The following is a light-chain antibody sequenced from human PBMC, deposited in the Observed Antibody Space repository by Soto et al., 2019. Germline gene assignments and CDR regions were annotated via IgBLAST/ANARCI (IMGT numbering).Light chain of an antibody. CDR1: QEITDD. J-gene: IGKJ1*01. CDR2: GAS. V-gene: IGKV1-6*01. CDR3: LQNHSSPRT. Sequence: AIQMTQSPSSLSASVGDRVTITCRASQEITDDVGWYQQTPAKPPQLLIAGASRLQSGVPSRFSGSGSGAAFTLTITSLRPEDSATYYCLQNHSSPRTFGQGTKVEI.